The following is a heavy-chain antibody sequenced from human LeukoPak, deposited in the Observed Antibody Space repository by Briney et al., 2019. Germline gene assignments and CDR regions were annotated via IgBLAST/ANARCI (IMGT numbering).Heavy chain of an antibody. J-gene: IGHJ4*02. CDR2: IYYTGST. Sequence: SETLSLTCTVSGGSIRSYYWSWIRQPPGKGLEWIGYIYYTGSTKYNSSLKSRVTISVDTSKNQFSLKLSSVTAADAAVYYCARVAPSQWLLLPNYFDYWGQETLVTVSS. D-gene: IGHD3-22*01. CDR3: ARVAPSQWLLLPNYFDY. V-gene: IGHV4-59*01. CDR1: GGSIRSYY.